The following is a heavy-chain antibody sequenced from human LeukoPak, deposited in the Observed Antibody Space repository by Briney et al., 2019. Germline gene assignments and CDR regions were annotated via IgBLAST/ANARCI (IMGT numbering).Heavy chain of an antibody. Sequence: GASVKVSCKASGYTFTSYGISWVRQAPGQGLEWMGWISAYNGNTDYAQKLQGRVTMTTDTSTSTAYMELRSLRSDDTAVYYCARSIVVVADNWFDPWGQGTLVTVSS. D-gene: IGHD2-15*01. CDR3: ARSIVVVADNWFDP. J-gene: IGHJ5*02. CDR1: GYTFTSYG. V-gene: IGHV1-18*01. CDR2: ISAYNGNT.